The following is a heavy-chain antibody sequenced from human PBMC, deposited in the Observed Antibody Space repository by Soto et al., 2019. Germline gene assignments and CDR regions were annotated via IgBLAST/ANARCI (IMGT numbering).Heavy chain of an antibody. V-gene: IGHV3-30-3*01. Sequence: QVQLVESGGGVVQPGRSLRLSCAASGFTFSSYAMHWVRQAPGMGLEWVAVISYDGSNKYYEDSVKGRFTISRDNSKNTLYLQMNSLRAEDTAVYYCARDQTIFVWGQGTLVTVSS. CDR3: ARDQTIFV. D-gene: IGHD3-3*01. J-gene: IGHJ4*02. CDR1: GFTFSSYA. CDR2: ISYDGSNK.